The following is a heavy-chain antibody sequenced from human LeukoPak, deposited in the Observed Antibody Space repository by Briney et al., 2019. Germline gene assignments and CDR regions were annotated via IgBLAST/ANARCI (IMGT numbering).Heavy chain of an antibody. CDR1: GGSISSYY. D-gene: IGHD2-2*02. V-gene: IGHV4-34*01. CDR3: ARARTDQLLYDY. CDR2: INHSGST. Sequence: SETLSLTCTVSGGSISSYYWSWIRQPPGKGLEWIGEINHSGSTNYNPSLKSRVTISVDTSKNQFSLKLSSVTAADTAVYYCARARTDQLLYDYWGQGTLVTVSS. J-gene: IGHJ4*02.